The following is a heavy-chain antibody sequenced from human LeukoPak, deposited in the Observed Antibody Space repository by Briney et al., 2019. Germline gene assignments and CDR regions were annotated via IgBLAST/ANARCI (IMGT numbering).Heavy chain of an antibody. Sequence: PGGSLRLSCAASGFTFSSYAMSWVRQAPEKGLEWVSAISGSGGSTYYADSVKGRFTISSDNSKNTLYLQMNSLRAEDTAVYYCAKKFSSGSQLFDYWGQGTLVTVSS. CDR2: ISGSGGST. J-gene: IGHJ4*02. CDR1: GFTFSSYA. CDR3: AKKFSSGSQLFDY. V-gene: IGHV3-23*01. D-gene: IGHD6-19*01.